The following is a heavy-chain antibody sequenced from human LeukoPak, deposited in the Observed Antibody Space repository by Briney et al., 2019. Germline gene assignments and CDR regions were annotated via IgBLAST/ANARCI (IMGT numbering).Heavy chain of an antibody. CDR1: GGSISSYY. CDR2: IYYSGNT. Sequence: KPSETLSLTCTVSGGSISSYYWSWIRQPPGKGLEWIGHIYYSGNTNYNPSLKSRVTISVDTSNNQFSLKLSSVTAADTAVYYCARLGNGSWSGYGTFDIWGQGTMVTVSS. CDR3: ARLGNGSWSGYGTFDI. D-gene: IGHD3-3*01. V-gene: IGHV4-59*01. J-gene: IGHJ3*02.